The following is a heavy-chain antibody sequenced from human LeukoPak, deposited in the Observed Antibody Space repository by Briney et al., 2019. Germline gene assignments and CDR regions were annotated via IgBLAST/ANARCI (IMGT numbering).Heavy chain of an antibody. J-gene: IGHJ6*03. D-gene: IGHD3-10*01. CDR3: ARDQGSGRFYYYYYMDV. CDR2: ISPSGGST. Sequence: ASVKVSCKAFGYTFTSNYMHWVRQAPGQGPEWMGVISPSGGSTTYAQKFQGRVTLTRDMSTGTDYLELSSLRSEDTAVYYCARDQGSGRFYYYYYMDVWGKGTTVTISS. CDR1: GYTFTSNY. V-gene: IGHV1-46*01.